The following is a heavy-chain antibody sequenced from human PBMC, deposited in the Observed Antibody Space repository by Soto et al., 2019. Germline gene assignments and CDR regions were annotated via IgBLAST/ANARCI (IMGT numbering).Heavy chain of an antibody. CDR3: ALGWYFDL. CDR1: GFTFSSYA. J-gene: IGHJ2*01. V-gene: IGHV3-23*01. D-gene: IGHD7-27*01. Sequence: EVQLLESGGGLVQPGGSLRLSCAASGFTFSSYALSWARQAPGKGLEWVSGISGSGGSTYYADSVKGRFTISRDESKNTLYLQMNSLRAEDTAVYYCALGWYFDLWGRGTLVSVSS. CDR2: ISGSGGST.